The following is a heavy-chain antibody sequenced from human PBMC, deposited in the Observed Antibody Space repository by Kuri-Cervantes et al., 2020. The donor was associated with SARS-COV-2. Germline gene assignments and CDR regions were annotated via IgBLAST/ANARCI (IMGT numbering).Heavy chain of an antibody. CDR3: VRVAGEGPVYYYYMDV. V-gene: IGHV3-21*01. CDR1: GFSLSRYT. J-gene: IGHJ6*03. Sequence: GGSLRLSCAASGFSLSRYTMNWVRQAPGKALQWVSSISGSGSYIYYADSVKGRFTVSRDSAKNSLYLQMNNLRGEDTAVYYCVRVAGEGPVYYYYMDVWGKGTTVTVSS. CDR2: ISGSGSYI.